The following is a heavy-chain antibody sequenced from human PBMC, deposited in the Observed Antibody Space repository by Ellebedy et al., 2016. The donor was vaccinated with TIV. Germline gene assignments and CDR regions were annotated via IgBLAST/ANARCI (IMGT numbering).Heavy chain of an antibody. D-gene: IGHD5-18*01. Sequence: AASVKVSCKVSGYTLTELSMHWVRQAPAKGLEWMGGFDPEDGETIYAQKFQGRVTMTEDTSTDTAYMELNSLRSEDTAVYYCATDVDTAPYGMDVWGQGTTVTVSS. CDR1: GYTLTELS. V-gene: IGHV1-24*01. CDR3: ATDVDTAPYGMDV. J-gene: IGHJ6*02. CDR2: FDPEDGET.